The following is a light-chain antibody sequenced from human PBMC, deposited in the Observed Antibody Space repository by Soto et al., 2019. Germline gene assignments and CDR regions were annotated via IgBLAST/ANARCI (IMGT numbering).Light chain of an antibody. V-gene: IGKV1-39*01. Sequence: DIQMTKSPSSLSAAVGDRVTITCRASQAILTYLNWLQQKAGKAPEVLIYDASGLRSGVPSRFTGSGSATDFTLTITSLQREDAGTYFCQQTFSPDVTFGGGTKV. CDR1: QAILTY. CDR3: QQTFSPDVT. J-gene: IGKJ4*01. CDR2: DAS.